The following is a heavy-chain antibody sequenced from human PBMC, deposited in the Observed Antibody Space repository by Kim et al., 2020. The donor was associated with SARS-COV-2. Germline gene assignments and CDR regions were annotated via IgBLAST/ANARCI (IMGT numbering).Heavy chain of an antibody. D-gene: IGHD6-19*01. J-gene: IGHJ5*01. Sequence: YADSVYGRFTFSRNNARNSRYLLMNSLSDEDTAVYYCARGWQCGPIWFVSWGQGTVVTVSS. CDR3: ARGWQCGPIWFVS. V-gene: IGHV3-48*02.